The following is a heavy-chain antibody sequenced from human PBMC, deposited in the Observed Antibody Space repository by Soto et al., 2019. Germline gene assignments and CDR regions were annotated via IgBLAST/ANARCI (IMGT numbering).Heavy chain of an antibody. CDR2: IKPISDIT. J-gene: IGHJ5*02. Sequence: SVKVSCKASGDTFGRFTINWVRQAPGQGLEWMGGIKPISDITNYAQRFQGRVTFTADASTSTVYLELSSLRSEDTAMYYCARDPSTINKLIGVWFDPWGKGTLVTVSS. CDR1: GDTFGRFT. V-gene: IGHV1-69*13. CDR3: ARDPSTINKLIGVWFDP. D-gene: IGHD4-4*01.